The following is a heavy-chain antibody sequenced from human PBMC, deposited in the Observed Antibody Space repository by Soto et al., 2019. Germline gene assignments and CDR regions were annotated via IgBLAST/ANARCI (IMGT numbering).Heavy chain of an antibody. Sequence: GGSLRLSCAASGFTFSSYAMSWVRQAPGKGLEWVSAISGSGGSTYYADSVKGRFTISRDNSKNTPYLQMNSLRAEDTAVYYCAKDLSRDYYDSSGYYSAPGPTLDYWGQGTLVTVSS. CDR3: AKDLSRDYYDSSGYYSAPGPTLDY. CDR1: GFTFSSYA. D-gene: IGHD3-22*01. J-gene: IGHJ4*02. V-gene: IGHV3-23*01. CDR2: ISGSGGST.